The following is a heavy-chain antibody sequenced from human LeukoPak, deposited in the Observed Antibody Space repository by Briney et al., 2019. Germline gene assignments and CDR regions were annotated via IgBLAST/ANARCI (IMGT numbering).Heavy chain of an antibody. V-gene: IGHV3-9*01. CDR1: GFSFDDYS. D-gene: IGHD6-19*01. CDR3: AKDKAYSSGFFDVFDF. J-gene: IGHJ3*01. Sequence: PGGSLRLSCAASGFSFDDYSMYWVRQAPGKGLEWVSGITWNSGRIGYAGSVKGRFTISRDNAKNSLYLHMNSLRAEDTALYYCAKDKAYSSGFFDVFDFWGQGIMVTVSS. CDR2: ITWNSGRI.